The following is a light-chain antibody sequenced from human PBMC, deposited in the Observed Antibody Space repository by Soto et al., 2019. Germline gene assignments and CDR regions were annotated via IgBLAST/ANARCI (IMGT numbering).Light chain of an antibody. CDR1: QSVSSSY. V-gene: IGKV3-20*01. CDR3: QQYDRSPWT. J-gene: IGKJ1*01. CDR2: GTS. Sequence: EIVLTQSPGTLSLSPGERATLSCRASQSVSSSYLAWYQQKPGQAPRLLIYGTSKRATGIPDRFSGSGSGTDFTLTISRLEPEDFAVYYCQQYDRSPWTFGQGTEVEIK.